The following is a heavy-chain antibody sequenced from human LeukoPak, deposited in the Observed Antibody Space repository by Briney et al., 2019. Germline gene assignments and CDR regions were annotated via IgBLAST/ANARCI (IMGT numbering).Heavy chain of an antibody. J-gene: IGHJ4*02. Sequence: GGSLRLSCAASGFSFNNYAMYWVRQAPGKGLEWVALISYDGGDKYYADSVKGRFTISRDNSKNTLYLQMNSLRAEDTAVYYCAKERSDFWSGYYDYWGQGTLVTVSS. CDR1: GFSFNNYA. CDR3: AKERSDFWSGYYDY. D-gene: IGHD3-3*01. CDR2: ISYDGGDK. V-gene: IGHV3-30*18.